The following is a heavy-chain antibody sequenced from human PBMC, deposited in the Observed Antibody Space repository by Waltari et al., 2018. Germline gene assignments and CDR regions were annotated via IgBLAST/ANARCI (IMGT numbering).Heavy chain of an antibody. V-gene: IGHV4-39*07. CDR2: IDYSGST. J-gene: IGHJ4*02. CDR1: GGSIRSSSYY. D-gene: IGHD3-10*01. Sequence: QLQLQESGPGLVKPSETLSLTCTVSGGSIRSSSYYWGWIRQPPGKGLEWIGSIDYSGSTYYNPSLKSRVTISVDTSKNQFSLKLSSVTAADTAVYYCARVIRESYGSGSYDDYWGQGTLVTVSS. CDR3: ARVIRESYGSGSYDDY.